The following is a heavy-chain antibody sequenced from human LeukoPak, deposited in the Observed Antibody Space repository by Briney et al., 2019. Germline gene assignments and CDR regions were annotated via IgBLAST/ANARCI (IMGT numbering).Heavy chain of an antibody. CDR2: IYSGDNT. CDR3: ARGRKYCSSTSSCYAGDFDY. CDR1: GFTVSNNY. J-gene: IGHJ4*02. V-gene: IGHV3-66*01. Sequence: GGSLRLSCAASGFTVSNNYMSWVRQAAGKGLEWVSFIYSGDNTYYADSVKGRFTISRDNSRNTLYLQMNTLRAEDTAVYYCARGRKYCSSTSSCYAGDFDYWGQGTLVTVSS. D-gene: IGHD2-2*01.